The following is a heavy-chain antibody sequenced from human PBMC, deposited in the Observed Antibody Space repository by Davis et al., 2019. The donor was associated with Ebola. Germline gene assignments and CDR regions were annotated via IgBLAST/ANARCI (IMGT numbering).Heavy chain of an antibody. CDR2: ISSAGRSI. J-gene: IGHJ4*02. CDR1: GFTFRNYG. CDR3: AKEPFWTGYYDY. V-gene: IGHV3-30*18. Sequence: GASLQISCAASGFTFRNYGMHWVRQAPGKGLEWVGIISSAGRSIFYSESVKGRFTISRDNSKNTLYLQVDSLRVEDTAVYYCAKEPFWTGYYDYWGQGTLVTVSS. D-gene: IGHD3/OR15-3a*01.